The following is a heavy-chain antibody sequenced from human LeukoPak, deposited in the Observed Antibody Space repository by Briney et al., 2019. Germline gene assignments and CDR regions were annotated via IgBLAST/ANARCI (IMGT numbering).Heavy chain of an antibody. V-gene: IGHV3-66*01. CDR2: IYSGGST. Sequence: AGGSLRLSCAASGFTVSSHYMSWVRQAPGKGLEWVSVIYSGGSTYYADSVKGRFTISRDNSKNTLYLQMNSLRAEDTAVYYCARFYDFWSGFFDYWGQGTLVTVSS. J-gene: IGHJ4*02. CDR3: ARFYDFWSGFFDY. D-gene: IGHD3-3*01. CDR1: GFTVSSHY.